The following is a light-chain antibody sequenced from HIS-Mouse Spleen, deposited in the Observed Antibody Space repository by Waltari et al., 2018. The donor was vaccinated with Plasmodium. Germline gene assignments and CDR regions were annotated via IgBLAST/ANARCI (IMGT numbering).Light chain of an antibody. Sequence: DIQLTQSPSFLSASVGARVTITCRASQGISSYLAWYQQKPWKAPKLLIYAASTLQSGVPSSFSGSGSGTEFTLTISSLQPEDFATYYCQQLNSYPLTFGGGTKVEIK. J-gene: IGKJ4*01. CDR1: QGISSY. CDR2: AAS. CDR3: QQLNSYPLT. V-gene: IGKV1-9*01.